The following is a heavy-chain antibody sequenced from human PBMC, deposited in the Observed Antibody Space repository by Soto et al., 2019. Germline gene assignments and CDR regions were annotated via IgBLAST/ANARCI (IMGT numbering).Heavy chain of an antibody. D-gene: IGHD3-10*01. CDR3: TVWGSGNDFGAA. CDR1: GFTFSDHY. J-gene: IGHJ4*02. CDR2: SKNKADSYTT. V-gene: IGHV3-72*01. Sequence: EVQFVESGGGLVQPGGSLRLSCAASGFTFSDHYMDWVRQAPGKGLEWVGRSKNKADSYTTEYAASVKGRFTISRDGAKTSLFLQMNSLKTEYTAVYYCTVWGSGNDFGAAWGQGILVTVSS.